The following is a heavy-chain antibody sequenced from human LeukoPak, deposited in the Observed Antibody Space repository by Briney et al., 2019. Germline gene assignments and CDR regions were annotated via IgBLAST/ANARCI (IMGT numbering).Heavy chain of an antibody. D-gene: IGHD2-21*02. CDR1: GFTFSRYW. J-gene: IGHJ4*02. CDR2: IKQDGSEK. Sequence: PGGSLRLSCAASGFTFSRYWMSWVRQAPGKGLEWVANIKQDGSEKYYVDSVKGRFTISRDNAKNSLFLQMNSLRADDTAVYYCARDGSRGNLVTAPDFWGQGTLVTVSS. CDR3: ARDGSRGNLVTAPDF. V-gene: IGHV3-7*01.